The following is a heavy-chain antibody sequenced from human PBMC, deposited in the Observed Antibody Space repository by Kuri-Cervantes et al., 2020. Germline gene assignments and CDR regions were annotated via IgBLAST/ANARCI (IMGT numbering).Heavy chain of an antibody. CDR1: GFTFSSYW. V-gene: IGHV3-7*04. J-gene: IGHJ4*02. CDR3: ARGLIIAVAEYYFDY. Sequence: GESLKISCAASGFTFSSYWMSWVRQAPGKGLEWEANIKQDGSEKYYVDSVKGRFTISRDNAKNSLYLQMNSLRAEDTAVYYCARGLIIAVAEYYFDYWGQGTLVTVSS. CDR2: IKQDGSEK. D-gene: IGHD6-19*01.